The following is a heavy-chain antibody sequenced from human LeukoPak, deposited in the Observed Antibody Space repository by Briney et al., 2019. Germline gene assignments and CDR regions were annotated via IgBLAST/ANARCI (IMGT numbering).Heavy chain of an antibody. Sequence: SVKLSCKASGGTFSSYAISWVRQAPGQGLEWRGGFIPIFGTANYAQKFQGRVTITADKSTSTAYMELSSLRSEDTAVYYCARARGSGSYYVDWGKGTPVTVAS. J-gene: IGHJ4*02. CDR2: FIPIFGTA. CDR3: ARARGSGSYYVD. CDR1: GGTFSSYA. V-gene: IGHV1-69*06. D-gene: IGHD3-10*01.